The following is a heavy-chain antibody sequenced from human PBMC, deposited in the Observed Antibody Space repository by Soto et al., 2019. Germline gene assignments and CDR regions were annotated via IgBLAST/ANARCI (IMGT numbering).Heavy chain of an antibody. V-gene: IGHV1-69*13. Sequence: SVKVSCKASGGTFSSYAISWVRQAPGQGLEWMGGIIPIFGTANYAQKFQGRVTITADESTSTAYMELSSLRSEDTAVYYCARAPRNVVGATTSAFDIWGQGTMVTVSS. J-gene: IGHJ3*02. CDR2: IIPIFGTA. D-gene: IGHD1-26*01. CDR3: ARAPRNVVGATTSAFDI. CDR1: GGTFSSYA.